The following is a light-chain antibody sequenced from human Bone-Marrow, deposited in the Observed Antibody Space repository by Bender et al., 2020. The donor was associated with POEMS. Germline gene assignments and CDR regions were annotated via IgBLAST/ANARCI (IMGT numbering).Light chain of an antibody. CDR1: SSNIGSNS. J-gene: IGLJ2*01. V-gene: IGLV1-44*01. Sequence: QSVLTQPPSASGTPGQRVTISCSGSSSNIGSNSINWYHQLPGTAPKVLIYRNNQRPSGVPDRFSGSKSGNTASLTISGLQAEDEADYYCSSYSSSTTLVVFGGGTKLTVL. CDR2: RNN. CDR3: SSYSSSTTLVV.